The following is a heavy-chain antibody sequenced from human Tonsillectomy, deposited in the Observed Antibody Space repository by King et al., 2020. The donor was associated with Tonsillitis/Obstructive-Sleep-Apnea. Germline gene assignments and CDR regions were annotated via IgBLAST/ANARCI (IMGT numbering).Heavy chain of an antibody. CDR1: GGSVSSGSYY. D-gene: IGHD3-3*01. CDR3: ARGGITIFGVVTPAYWYFGL. CDR2: IYYSGST. Sequence: QLQESGPGLVKPSETLSLTCTVSGGSVSSGSYYWSWIRQPPGKGLEWIGYIYYSGSTNYNPSLKSRVTISVDTSKNQFSLKLSSVTAADTAVYYCARGGITIFGVVTPAYWYFGLWGRGTLVTVSS. J-gene: IGHJ2*01. V-gene: IGHV4-61*01.